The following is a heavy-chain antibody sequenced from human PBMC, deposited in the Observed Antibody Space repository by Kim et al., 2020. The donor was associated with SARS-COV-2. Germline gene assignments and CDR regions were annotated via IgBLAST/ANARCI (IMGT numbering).Heavy chain of an antibody. J-gene: IGHJ6*03. V-gene: IGHV3-7*01. CDR2: IKQDGSDK. CDR1: GFTFSTFW. D-gene: IGHD2-15*01. CDR3: ARRDCSGGSCYSYYYMDV. Sequence: GGSLRLSCAASGFTFSTFWMAWVRQAPGRGLEWVANIKQDGSDKYHVDSVRGRFTISRDNAKNSLYLQMNSLRAEDSAIYYCARRDCSGGSCYSYYYMDVWGKGTTVTVSS.